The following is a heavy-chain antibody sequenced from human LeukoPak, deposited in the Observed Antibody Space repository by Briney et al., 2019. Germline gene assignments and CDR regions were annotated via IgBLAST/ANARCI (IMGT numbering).Heavy chain of an antibody. V-gene: IGHV4-59*01. CDR2: IYHSGST. CDR1: GGSISSYY. D-gene: IGHD6-19*01. CDR3: ARVPSIAVAGTWFDY. J-gene: IGHJ4*02. Sequence: PSETLSLTCTVSGGSISSYYWSWIRQPPGKGLEWIGYIYHSGSTNYNPSLKSRVTISVDTSKNQFSLKLSSVTAADTAVYYCARVPSIAVAGTWFDYWGQGTLVTVSS.